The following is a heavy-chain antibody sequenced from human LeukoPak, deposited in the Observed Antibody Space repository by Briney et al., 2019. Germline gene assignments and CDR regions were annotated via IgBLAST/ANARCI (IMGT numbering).Heavy chain of an antibody. D-gene: IGHD6-19*01. V-gene: IGHV3-53*01. CDR1: GFTVSSNY. CDR3: AKSLLAVAGTATIDY. J-gene: IGHJ4*02. Sequence: GGSLRLSCAASGFTVSSNYMSWVRQAPGKGLEWVSVIYSGGSTYYADSVKGRFTISRDNSKNTLYLQMNSLRAEDTAVYYCAKSLLAVAGTATIDYWGQGTLVTVSS. CDR2: IYSGGST.